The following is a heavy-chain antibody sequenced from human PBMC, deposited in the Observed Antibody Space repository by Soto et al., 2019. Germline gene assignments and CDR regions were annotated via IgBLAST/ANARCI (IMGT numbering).Heavy chain of an antibody. Sequence: PGESLKISCKGSGYSFTSYWIGWVRQMPGKGLEWMGIIYPGDSDTRYSPSFQGQVTISADKSISTAYLQWSSLKASDTAMYYCARHPAHSSSWYYYYYGMDVWGQGTTVKVS. V-gene: IGHV5-51*01. CDR3: ARHPAHSSSWYYYYYGMDV. D-gene: IGHD6-13*01. CDR1: GYSFTSYW. CDR2: IYPGDSDT. J-gene: IGHJ6*02.